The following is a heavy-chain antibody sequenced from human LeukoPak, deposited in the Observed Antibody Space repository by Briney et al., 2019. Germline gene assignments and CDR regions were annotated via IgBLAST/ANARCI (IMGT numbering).Heavy chain of an antibody. Sequence: KTSETLSLTCTVSGGSISNSAYFWAWIRQPPGKGLEWIGNFHYSGSTYFNPSLKSRVTISVDTSKNQFSLKLTSATAADTAVYYCTRRKGGTSSRDDWGQGTLVTVSS. CDR3: TRRKGGTSSRDD. V-gene: IGHV4-39*01. CDR1: GGSISNSAYF. CDR2: FHYSGST. J-gene: IGHJ4*02. D-gene: IGHD6-13*01.